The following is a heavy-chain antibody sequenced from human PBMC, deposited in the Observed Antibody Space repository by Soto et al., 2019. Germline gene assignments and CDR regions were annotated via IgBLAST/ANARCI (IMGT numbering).Heavy chain of an antibody. D-gene: IGHD2-15*01. CDR3: AKGECSGGSCYPHYYYYGMDV. J-gene: IGHJ6*02. V-gene: IGHV3-23*01. Sequence: EVQLLESGGGLVQPGGSLRLSCAASGFTFSSYAMSWVRQAPGKGLEWVSAISGSGGSTYYADSVKGRFTISRDNSKNTLYLQMNSLRAEDTAVYYCAKGECSGGSCYPHYYYYGMDVWGQGTTVTVSS. CDR1: GFTFSSYA. CDR2: ISGSGGST.